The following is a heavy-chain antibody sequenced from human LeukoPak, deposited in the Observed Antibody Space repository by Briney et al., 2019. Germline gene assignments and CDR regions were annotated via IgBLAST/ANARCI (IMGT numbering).Heavy chain of an antibody. Sequence: PGGYLRLSCVASRFSFGSYDMHWVRQAPGKGLEWVAVIWYDESKEYYADSVKGRFTISRDKSKNTLYLQMNSPRAEDTAVNYCPKDRVPARWISDYWGQGTLVTVSS. CDR3: PKDRVPARWISDY. CDR1: RFSFGSYD. D-gene: IGHD2-2*01. V-gene: IGHV3-33*03. J-gene: IGHJ4*02. CDR2: IWYDESKE.